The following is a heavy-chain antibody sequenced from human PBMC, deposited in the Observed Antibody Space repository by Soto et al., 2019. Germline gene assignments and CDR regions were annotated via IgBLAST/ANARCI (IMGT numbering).Heavy chain of an antibody. D-gene: IGHD4-4*01. CDR3: ARGRSNYDRHNWFDP. CDR2: INHSGST. J-gene: IGHJ5*02. CDR1: GGSFSGYY. V-gene: IGHV4-34*01. Sequence: SETMSLTCAVYGGSFSGYYWSWIRQPPGKGLEWIGEINHSGSTNYNPSLKSRVTISVDTSKNQFSLKLSSVTAADTAVYYCARGRSNYDRHNWFDPWGQGTLVTVSS.